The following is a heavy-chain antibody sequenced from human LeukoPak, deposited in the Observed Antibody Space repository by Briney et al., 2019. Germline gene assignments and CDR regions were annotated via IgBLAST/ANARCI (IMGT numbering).Heavy chain of an antibody. Sequence: ASVRVSCKASGYTFTSYYMHWVRQAPGQGLEWMGIINPSGGSTSYAQKFQGRVTMTRDTSTSTVYMELSSLRSEDTAVYYCARTYYYDSSGYYPYYWGQGTLVTVSS. D-gene: IGHD3-22*01. CDR1: GYTFTSYY. V-gene: IGHV1-46*01. J-gene: IGHJ4*02. CDR2: INPSGGST. CDR3: ARTYYYDSSGYYPYY.